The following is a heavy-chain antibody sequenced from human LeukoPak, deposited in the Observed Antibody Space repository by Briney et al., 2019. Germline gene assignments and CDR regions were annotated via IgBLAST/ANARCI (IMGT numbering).Heavy chain of an antibody. V-gene: IGHV1-8*02. CDR3: ARAGYIEMATGY. CDR2: MNPNSGNT. D-gene: IGHD5-24*01. CDR1: GYTFTSYG. J-gene: IGHJ4*02. Sequence: ASVKVSCKAYGYTFTSYGINWVRQATGQGLEWMGWMNPNSGNTGYAQKFQGRVTMTRNTSISTAYMELSSLRSEDTAVYYCARAGYIEMATGYWGQGTLVTVSS.